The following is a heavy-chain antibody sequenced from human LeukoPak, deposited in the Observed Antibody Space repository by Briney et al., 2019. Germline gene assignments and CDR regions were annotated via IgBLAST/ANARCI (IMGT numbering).Heavy chain of an antibody. J-gene: IGHJ3*01. D-gene: IGHD1-26*01. CDR2: IYYSGST. Sequence: SETLSLTCTVSGGSISSSSYYWGWIRQPPGKGLEWIGSIYYSGSTYYNPSLKSRVTISVDTSKNQFSLKLSSVTAADTAVYYCARRREYSGSYHRGQGTMVTVSS. CDR1: GGSISSSSYY. V-gene: IGHV4-39*01. CDR3: ARRREYSGSYH.